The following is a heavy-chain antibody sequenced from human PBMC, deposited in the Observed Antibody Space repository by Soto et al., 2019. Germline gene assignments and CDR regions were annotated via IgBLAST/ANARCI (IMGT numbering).Heavy chain of an antibody. CDR2: LVPVFGTA. D-gene: IGHD3-10*01. Sequence: QVQLVQSGAEVKKPGSSVKVSCKASGGTFSSLAISWVRQAPGQGLEWMGGLVPVFGTANYAQKFQGRVTITADTSTSTSYMELGSLRSDDTAVYYCARSPGVFDYWGQGTLVTVSS. CDR1: GGTFSSLA. V-gene: IGHV1-69*06. CDR3: ARSPGVFDY. J-gene: IGHJ4*02.